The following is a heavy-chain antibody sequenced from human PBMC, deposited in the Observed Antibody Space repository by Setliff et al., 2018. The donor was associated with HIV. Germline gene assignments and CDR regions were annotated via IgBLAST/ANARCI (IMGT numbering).Heavy chain of an antibody. CDR2: IYHGGSV. CDR3: ARGIRMLLDSNRGVYTHDAFDL. Sequence: SETLSLTCTVSGYSISTSSWWGWVRQSPGRGLQWIGSIYHGGSVYYNPSLQSRVTISLDRSKSQFSLNVISVTAADSAIYFCARGIRMLLDSNRGVYTHDAFDLWGQGTTVTVS. CDR1: GYSISTSSW. V-gene: IGHV4-38-2*02. D-gene: IGHD3-10*01. J-gene: IGHJ3*01.